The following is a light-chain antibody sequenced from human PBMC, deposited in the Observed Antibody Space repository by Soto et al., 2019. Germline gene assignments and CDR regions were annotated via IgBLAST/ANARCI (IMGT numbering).Light chain of an antibody. Sequence: EILMTQSPATLSLSPGDRVTLSCRASHSVTTHLAWCQQTPGQPXXLXXXXASXRAPGIXARFSGRGSGADFTLTISSLEPEDFAVYYCQQRSDSITFGQGTRLEIK. CDR2: XAS. CDR3: QQRSDSIT. CDR1: HSVTTH. J-gene: IGKJ5*01. V-gene: IGKV3-11*01.